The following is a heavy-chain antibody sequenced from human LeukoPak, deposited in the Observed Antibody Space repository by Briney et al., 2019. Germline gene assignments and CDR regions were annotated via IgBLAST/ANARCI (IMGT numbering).Heavy chain of an antibody. D-gene: IGHD6-13*01. CDR3: ARVYSAVAAAGTDVLDY. Sequence: GGSLRLSCAASGFTFSDYYMSWIRQAPGKGLEWVSYISSSGSTIYYADSVKGRFTISRDNAKNSLYLQMNSLRAEDTAVYYCARVYSAVAAAGTDVLDYWGQGTLVTVSS. CDR2: ISSSGSTI. V-gene: IGHV3-11*01. J-gene: IGHJ4*02. CDR1: GFTFSDYY.